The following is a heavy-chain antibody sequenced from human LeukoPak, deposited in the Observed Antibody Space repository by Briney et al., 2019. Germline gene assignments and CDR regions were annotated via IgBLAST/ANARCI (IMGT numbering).Heavy chain of an antibody. CDR2: IDYSGST. D-gene: IGHD1-26*01. CDR3: ASGGIVGANYYGMDV. Sequence: SETLSLTCTVSGDSSSNSIYYWGWIRQPPGKGLEWIGSIDYSGSTYYNPSLKSRATISVDTSKNQFSLKLSSVTAADTAVYYCASGGIVGANYYGMDVWGQGTTVTVSS. CDR1: GDSSSNSIYY. J-gene: IGHJ6*02. V-gene: IGHV4-39*07.